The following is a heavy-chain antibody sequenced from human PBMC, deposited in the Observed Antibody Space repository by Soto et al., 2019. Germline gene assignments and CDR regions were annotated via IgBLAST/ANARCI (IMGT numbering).Heavy chain of an antibody. V-gene: IGHV4-59*01. J-gene: IGHJ4*02. CDR3: ARSVAVPGAHIDY. D-gene: IGHD6-19*01. CDR2: VYYTGST. CDR1: GGSISGSY. Sequence: QVQLQESGPGLVKPSETLSLTCSVSGGSISGSYWSWIRQSPGKGLEWLGYVYYTGSTNYSPSLRSRVSISVDKSTNAFSLRLSSVTAADTAVYFCARSVAVPGAHIDYWGQGTQVTVSS.